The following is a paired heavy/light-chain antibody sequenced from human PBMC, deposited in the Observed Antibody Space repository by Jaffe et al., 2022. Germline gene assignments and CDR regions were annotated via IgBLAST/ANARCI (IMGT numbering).Heavy chain of an antibody. CDR1: GYTFTDFY. D-gene: IGHD3-9*01. CDR3: TSHYHTTGYFSFAL. CDR2: INPNNGDT. Sequence: QVQLVQSGAEVKNPGASVKVSCKASGYTFTDFYMHWVRQAPGQGLEWMGWINPNNGDTSYAQNFQGRVTVTRDTSISTAYVELSRLRSDDTAMYYCTSHYHTTGYFSFALWGQGTVVTVSS. J-gene: IGHJ3*01. V-gene: IGHV1-2*02.
Light chain of an antibody. CDR1: SRDVGGYNY. J-gene: IGLJ1*01. CDR2: DVS. V-gene: IGLV2-8*01. Sequence: QSALTQPPSASGSPGQSVTISCTGTSRDVGGYNYVSWYQQLPGKAPKLIIYDVSNRPSGVPDRFSGSKSGNTASLTVSGLLAEDEADYYCSSFAGNSYVFGTGTKVTVL. CDR3: SSFAGNSYV.